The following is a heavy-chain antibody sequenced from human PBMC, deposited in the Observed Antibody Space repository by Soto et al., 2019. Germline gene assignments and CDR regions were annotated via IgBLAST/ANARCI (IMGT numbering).Heavy chain of an antibody. CDR1: GFTFSSNA. J-gene: IGHJ4*02. CDR3: AKALGRDFSDFDS. Sequence: LGGSLRLSCEASGFTFSSNAMTWVRQAPGKGLEWVSAISDSGGSTYYADSVAGRFTISRDNSRHTLYLQMNSLRAEDTAIYYCAKALGRDFSDFDSWGQGTQVTVSS. CDR2: ISDSGGST. D-gene: IGHD3-10*01. V-gene: IGHV3-23*01.